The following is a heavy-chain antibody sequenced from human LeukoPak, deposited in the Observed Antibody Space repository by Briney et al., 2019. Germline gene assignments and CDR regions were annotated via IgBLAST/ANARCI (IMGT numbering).Heavy chain of an antibody. CDR1: GFTFSNSW. D-gene: IGHD4-17*01. J-gene: IGHJ4*02. CDR2: ISNDGSSS. V-gene: IGHV3-74*01. Sequence: PGGSLRLSCAASGFTFSNSWMHWVRQVPGKGLLWVSRISNDGSSSIYADSVKGRFTISRDNAKNTLYLQMNSLRAEDTAVYYCARPLYGDQYYFDYWGQGTLVTVSS. CDR3: ARPLYGDQYYFDY.